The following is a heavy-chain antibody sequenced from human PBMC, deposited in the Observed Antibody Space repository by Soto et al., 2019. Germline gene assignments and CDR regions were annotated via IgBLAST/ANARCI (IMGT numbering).Heavy chain of an antibody. CDR3: AKAGNWNAPTTYYFDY. CDR1: GFTFSSYG. Sequence: GGSLRLSCAASGFTFSSYGMHWVRQAPGKGLEWVAVISYDGSNKYYADSVKGRFTISRDNSKNTLYLQMNSLRAEDTAVYYCAKAGNWNAPTTYYFDYWGQGTLVTVSS. V-gene: IGHV3-30*18. D-gene: IGHD1-1*01. CDR2: ISYDGSNK. J-gene: IGHJ4*02.